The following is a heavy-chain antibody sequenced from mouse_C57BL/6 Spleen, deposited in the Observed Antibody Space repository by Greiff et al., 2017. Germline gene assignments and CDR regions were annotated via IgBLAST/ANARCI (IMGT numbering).Heavy chain of an antibody. D-gene: IGHD1-1*01. CDR3: AKNGATVVADAMDY. CDR1: GFSLTSYG. CDR2: IWSGGST. J-gene: IGHJ4*01. Sequence: QVQLQQSGPGLVQPSQSLSITCTVSGFSLTSYGVHWVRQPPGKGLEWLGVIWSGGSTDYNAAFISRLSISKDNSKSQVFFKMNSLQADDTAIYXCAKNGATVVADAMDYWGQGTSVTVSS. V-gene: IGHV2-4*01.